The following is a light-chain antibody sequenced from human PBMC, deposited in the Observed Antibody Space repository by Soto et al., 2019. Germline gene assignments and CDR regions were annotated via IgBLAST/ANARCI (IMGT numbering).Light chain of an antibody. CDR2: DVS. CDR1: SSDGGGYNY. CDR3: SSYTSSSTLSYV. V-gene: IGLV2-14*01. Sequence: QSVLTQPASVSGSPGQSITISCTGTSSDGGGYNYVSWYQQHPGKAPKLMIYDVSNRPSGVSNRFSGSKSGNTASLTISGLQAEDEADYYCSSYTSSSTLSYVFGTGTKVTV. J-gene: IGLJ1*01.